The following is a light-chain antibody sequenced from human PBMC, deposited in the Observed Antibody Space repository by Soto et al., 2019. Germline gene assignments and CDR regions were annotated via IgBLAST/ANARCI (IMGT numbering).Light chain of an antibody. V-gene: IGKV1-33*01. CDR1: QNINNY. Sequence: DIQMTQSPSSLSASVGDRFPITCQASQNINNYLNWYQHKPGRAPKLLIYDASNLEAGVPSRFRGSGSGTDFTFTISRLQPEDTATYYCQQYENLPTFGQGTQREI. CDR2: DAS. J-gene: IGKJ5*01. CDR3: QQYENLPT.